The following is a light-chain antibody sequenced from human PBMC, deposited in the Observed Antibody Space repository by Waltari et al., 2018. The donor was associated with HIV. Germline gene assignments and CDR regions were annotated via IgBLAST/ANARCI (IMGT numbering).Light chain of an antibody. Sequence: QSVLTQPRSVSGSPGQSVTISCTGRSSVVGGSNYVSWYEQHPGKAPNLMIYDVSKRPSGVPDRFSGSKSGNTASLTISGLRADDEAEYYCCSYAGSYSYVFGTGTKVTGL. CDR1: SSVVGGSNY. CDR3: CSYAGSYSYV. CDR2: DVS. J-gene: IGLJ1*01. V-gene: IGLV2-11*01.